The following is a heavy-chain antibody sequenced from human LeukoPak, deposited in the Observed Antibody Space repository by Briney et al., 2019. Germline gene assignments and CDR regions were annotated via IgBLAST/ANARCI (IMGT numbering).Heavy chain of an antibody. Sequence: GGSLRLSCAASGFTFSSYAMTWVRQAPGKGLEWVGFIASGTYGGTAEYAASVKGRFIISRDDSKSIAYLQMNSLKTEDTAVYYCTRDQTPYYWGQGTLVTVSS. J-gene: IGHJ4*02. CDR3: TRDQTPYY. CDR2: IASGTYGGTA. CDR1: GFTFSSYA. V-gene: IGHV3-49*04.